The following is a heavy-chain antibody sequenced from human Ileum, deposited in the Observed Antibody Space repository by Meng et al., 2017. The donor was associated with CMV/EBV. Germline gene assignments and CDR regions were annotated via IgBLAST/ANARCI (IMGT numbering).Heavy chain of an antibody. Sequence: FHSYCISWGRQAPGQGLEWMGWISAYNGNTNDAQKLQGRVTMTTDTSTSTAYMELRSLRSDDTAVYYCARYGASLFGFVYYYGMDVWGQGTAVTVSS. CDR3: ARYGASLFGFVYYYGMDV. V-gene: IGHV1-18*01. D-gene: IGHD4-17*01. CDR2: ISAYNGNT. CDR1: FHSYC. J-gene: IGHJ6*02.